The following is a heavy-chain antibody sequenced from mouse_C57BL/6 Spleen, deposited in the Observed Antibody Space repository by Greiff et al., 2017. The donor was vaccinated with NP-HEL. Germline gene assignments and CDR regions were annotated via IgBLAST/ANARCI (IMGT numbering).Heavy chain of an antibody. CDR3: ARGGGGSINYFDY. CDR2: INPYNGGT. D-gene: IGHD1-1*01. CDR1: GYTFTDYY. Sequence: EVQLQQSGPVLVKPGASVKMSCKASGYTFTDYYMNWVKQSHGKSLEWIGVINPYNGGTSYNQKFKGKATLTVDKSSSTAYMELNSLTSEDSAVYYGARGGGGSINYFDYWGQGTTLTVAS. J-gene: IGHJ2*01. V-gene: IGHV1-19*01.